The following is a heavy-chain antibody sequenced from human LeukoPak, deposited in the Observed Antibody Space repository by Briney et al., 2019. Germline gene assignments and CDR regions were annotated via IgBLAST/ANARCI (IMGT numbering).Heavy chain of an antibody. Sequence: ASVQVSCKASGSTFIGYFMNWVRPAPGQGDEWVGWINPNSGGTNYAQKFQGRVTMTRDTSISTAYMELSSLRSDDTAVYYCARADSAYDFRYWGQGTLVTVSS. CDR2: INPNSGGT. D-gene: IGHD5-12*01. J-gene: IGHJ4*02. CDR3: ARADSAYDFRY. V-gene: IGHV1-2*02. CDR1: GSTFIGYF.